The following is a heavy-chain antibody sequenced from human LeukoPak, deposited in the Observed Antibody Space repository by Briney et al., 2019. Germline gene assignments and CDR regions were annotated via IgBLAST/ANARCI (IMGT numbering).Heavy chain of an antibody. CDR1: GHTFTSYY. CDR3: ARAGDRDGYNYYY. V-gene: IGHV1-46*01. CDR2: IIPIFGTA. J-gene: IGHJ4*02. Sequence: ASVKVSCKASGHTFTSYYMHWVRQAPGQGLEWMGGIIPIFGTANYAQKFQGRVTMTRDTSTSTVYMELSSLRSEDTAVYYCARAGDRDGYNYYYWGQGTLVTVSS. D-gene: IGHD5-24*01.